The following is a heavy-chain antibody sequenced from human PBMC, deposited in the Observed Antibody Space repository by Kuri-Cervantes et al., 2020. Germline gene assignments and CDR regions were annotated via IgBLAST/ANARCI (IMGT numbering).Heavy chain of an antibody. J-gene: IGHJ4*02. CDR3: ARDSARIVGAVDYGY. CDR1: GFTFSSYW. CDR2: INSDGSST. D-gene: IGHD1-26*01. V-gene: IGHV3-74*01. Sequence: GESLKISCAASGFTFSSYWMHWVRQAPGKGLVWVSRINSDGSSTSYADSVKGRFTISRDNAKNTLYLQMNSLRAKDTAVYYCARDSARIVGAVDYGYWGQGTLVTVSS.